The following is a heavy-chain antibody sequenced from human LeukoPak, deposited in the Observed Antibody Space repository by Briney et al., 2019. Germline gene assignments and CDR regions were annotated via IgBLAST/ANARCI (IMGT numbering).Heavy chain of an antibody. D-gene: IGHD3-3*01. J-gene: IGHJ4*02. CDR2: IRYDGSDK. Sequence: GGSLRLSCAASGFTFSNYGMHWVRQAPGKGLEWVAFIRYDGSDKYYADSVKGRFTISRDNSKNTLYIQMNGLRVEDTAMYYCAKGQLFGDYWGQGTLVTVSS. CDR3: AKGQLFGDY. V-gene: IGHV3-30*02. CDR1: GFTFSNYG.